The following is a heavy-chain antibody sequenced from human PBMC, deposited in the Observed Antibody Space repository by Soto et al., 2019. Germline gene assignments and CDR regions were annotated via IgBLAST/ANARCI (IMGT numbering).Heavy chain of an antibody. CDR2: IYSGGST. Sequence: EVQLVESGGGLVQPGGSLRLSCAASGFTVSSNYMSWVRQAPGKGLDWVSVIYSGGSTYYAASVKGRFTISRDHSKNTLYLQMNSLRAEDTAVYYCARGEGARYYGMDVWGQGTTVTVSS. CDR3: ARGEGARYYGMDV. CDR1: GFTVSSNY. V-gene: IGHV3-66*01. J-gene: IGHJ6*02.